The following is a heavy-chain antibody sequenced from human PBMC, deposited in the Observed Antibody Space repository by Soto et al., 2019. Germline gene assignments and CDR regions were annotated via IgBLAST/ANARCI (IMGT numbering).Heavy chain of an antibody. CDR2: IYPGDSDT. CDR3: ARQGYSGYDPVYYFDY. V-gene: IGHV5-51*01. CDR1: GYSFTSYW. Sequence: GESLKISCKGSGYSFTSYWIGWVRQMPGKGLEWMGIIYPGDSDTRYSPSFQGQVTISADKSISTAYLQWSSLKASDTAMYYCARQGYSGYDPVYYFDYWGQGTLVTVSS. D-gene: IGHD5-12*01. J-gene: IGHJ4*02.